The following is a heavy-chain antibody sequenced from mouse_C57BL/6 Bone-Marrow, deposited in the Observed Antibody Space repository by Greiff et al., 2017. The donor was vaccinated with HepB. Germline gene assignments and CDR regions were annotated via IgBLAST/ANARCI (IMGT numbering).Heavy chain of an antibody. Sequence: VQLKESGGGLVKPGGSLKLSCAASGFTFSDYGMHWVRQAPEKGLEWVAYISSGSSTIYYADTVKGRFTISRDNAKNTLFLQMTSLRSEDTAMYYCARGGSIYRGYFDVWGTGTTVTVSS. J-gene: IGHJ1*03. V-gene: IGHV5-17*01. CDR3: ARGGSIYRGYFDV. CDR1: GFTFSDYG. CDR2: ISSGSSTI. D-gene: IGHD2-3*01.